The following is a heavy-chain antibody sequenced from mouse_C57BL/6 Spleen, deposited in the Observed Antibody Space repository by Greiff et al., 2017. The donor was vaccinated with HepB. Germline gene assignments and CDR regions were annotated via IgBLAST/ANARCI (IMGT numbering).Heavy chain of an antibody. V-gene: IGHV1-18*01. CDR2: INPNNGGT. D-gene: IGHD2-4*01. J-gene: IGHJ4*01. CDR3: ASHEGDYDVAYYAMDY. CDR1: GYTFTDYN. Sequence: EVQLQQSGPELVKPGASVKIPCKASGYTFTDYNMDWVKQSHGKSLEWIGDINPNNGGTIYNQKFKGKATLTVDKSSSTAYMELRSLTSEDTAVYYCASHEGDYDVAYYAMDYWGQGTSVTVSS.